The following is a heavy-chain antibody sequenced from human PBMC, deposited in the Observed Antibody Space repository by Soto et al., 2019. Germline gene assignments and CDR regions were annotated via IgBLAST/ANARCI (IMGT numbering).Heavy chain of an antibody. V-gene: IGHV3-23*01. CDR1: GFTFSTYA. D-gene: IGHD5-12*01. CDR2: ISGSAIST. CDR3: ASGLYSGFVY. J-gene: IGHJ4*02. Sequence: EVQLLESGGGLVQPGGSLRLSCTASGFTFSTYAISWVRQAPGKGLEWVSAISGSAISTYYADSVKGRFTISRDNPKNTLYLQMNSLRAEDTAVYYCASGLYSGFVYWGQGTLVTVSS.